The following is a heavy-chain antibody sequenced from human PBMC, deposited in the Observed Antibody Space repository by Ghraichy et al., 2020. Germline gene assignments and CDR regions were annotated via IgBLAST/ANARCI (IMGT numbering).Heavy chain of an antibody. J-gene: IGHJ5*02. Sequence: SETLSLTCAVYGGSFSGYYWSWIRQPPGKGLEWIGEINHSGSTNYNPSLKSRVTISVDTSKNQFSLKLSSVTAADTAVYYCARARGGSSWSTGFDPWGQGTLVTVSS. CDR1: GGSFSGYY. CDR3: ARARGGSSWSTGFDP. V-gene: IGHV4-34*01. CDR2: INHSGST. D-gene: IGHD6-13*01.